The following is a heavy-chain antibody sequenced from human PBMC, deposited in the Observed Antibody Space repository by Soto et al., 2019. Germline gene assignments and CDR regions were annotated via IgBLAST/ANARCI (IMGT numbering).Heavy chain of an antibody. D-gene: IGHD3-10*01. V-gene: IGHV3-23*01. CDR3: AKLTGWFGAFDI. CDR2: ISGSGGST. J-gene: IGHJ3*02. Sequence: GGSLRLSCAASGFTFSSYAMSWVRQAQGKGLEWVSAISGSGGSTYYADSVKGRFTISRDNSKNTLYLQMNSLRAEDTAVYYCAKLTGWFGAFDIWGQGTMVTVSS. CDR1: GFTFSSYA.